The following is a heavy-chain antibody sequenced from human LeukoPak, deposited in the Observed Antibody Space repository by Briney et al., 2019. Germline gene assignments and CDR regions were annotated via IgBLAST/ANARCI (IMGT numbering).Heavy chain of an antibody. D-gene: IGHD2/OR15-2a*01. V-gene: IGHV1-2*02. CDR2: IHTHSGGT. CDR1: GYTFTAYY. Sequence: ASVKVFCKAAGYTFTAYYIHWVRQAPGQPLEWMGWIHTHSGGTNYAQSFQGRVTMTRDTSITTAYMELSSLGSDDTAMYYCARGLFSPGDQWGQGTLVTVST. J-gene: IGHJ4*02. CDR3: ARGLFSPGDQ.